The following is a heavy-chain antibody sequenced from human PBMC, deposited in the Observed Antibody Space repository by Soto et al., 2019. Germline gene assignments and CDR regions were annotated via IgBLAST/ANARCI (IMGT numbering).Heavy chain of an antibody. D-gene: IGHD3-10*01. Sequence: QLQLQESGPGLVKPSETLSLTCTVSGGSISSSSYYWGWIRQPPGKGLEWIGSIYYSGSTYYNPSLKSRVTISVDTSKNQFSLKLSSVTAADTAVYYCARLSGGGWFDPWGQGTLVNVSS. V-gene: IGHV4-39*01. CDR1: GGSISSSSYY. CDR2: IYYSGST. J-gene: IGHJ5*02. CDR3: ARLSGGGWFDP.